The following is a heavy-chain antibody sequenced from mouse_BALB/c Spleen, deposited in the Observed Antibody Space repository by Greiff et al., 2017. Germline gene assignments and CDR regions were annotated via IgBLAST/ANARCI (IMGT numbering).Heavy chain of an antibody. J-gene: IGHJ4*01. CDR1: GYTFTSYW. V-gene: IGHV1-87*01. D-gene: IGHD2-4*01. CDR2: IYPGDGDT. CDR3: ARIYYDYDDGGYAMDY. Sequence: QVQLQQSGTVLARPGASVKMSCKASGYTFTSYWMHWVKQRPGQGLEWIGAIYPGDGDTRYTQKFKGKATLTADKSSSTAYMQLSSLASEDSAVYYCARIYYDYDDGGYAMDYWGQGTSVTVSS.